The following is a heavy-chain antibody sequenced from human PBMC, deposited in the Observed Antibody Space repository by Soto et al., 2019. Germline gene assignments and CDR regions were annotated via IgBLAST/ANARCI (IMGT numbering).Heavy chain of an antibody. J-gene: IGHJ4*02. Sequence: QVQLVQSGAEVKKPGASVKVSCKASGYTFTSYGISWVRQAPGQGLEGMGWISVHNGNTKYAQKLQGRVTMTTDTTTSPAYMEVRSLRSDVTAVYYCARDLNLGLGDYWGQGTLVTVSS. D-gene: IGHD7-27*01. CDR1: GYTFTSYG. V-gene: IGHV1-18*01. CDR3: ARDLNLGLGDY. CDR2: ISVHNGNT.